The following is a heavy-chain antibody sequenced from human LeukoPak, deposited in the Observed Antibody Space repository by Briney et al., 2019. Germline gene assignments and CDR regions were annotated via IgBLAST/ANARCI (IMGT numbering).Heavy chain of an antibody. Sequence: GGSLRLSCSASGFTFSTYWMSWVRQAPGKGLEWVANMRRDGNEIYYLDSVRGRFTISRDNSKNTLYLQMNSLRAEDTAVYYCARGVRGVIWYFDYWGQGTLVTVSS. J-gene: IGHJ4*02. CDR1: GFTFSTYW. V-gene: IGHV3-7*01. CDR3: ARGVRGVIWYFDY. CDR2: MRRDGNEI. D-gene: IGHD3-10*01.